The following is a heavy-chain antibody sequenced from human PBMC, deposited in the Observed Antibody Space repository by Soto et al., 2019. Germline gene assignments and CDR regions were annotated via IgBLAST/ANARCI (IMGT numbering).Heavy chain of an antibody. J-gene: IGHJ5*02. CDR2: IYHSGST. Sequence: QVQLQESGPGLVKPSGTLSLTCAVSGCSISSSNWWSWVRQPPGKGLEWIGEIYHSGSTNYNPSLKRRVTISVDKSKNQFSLKLSSLTAADTAVYYCARFSSRSMAGTKRTNWFDPWGQGTLVTVSS. CDR3: ARFSSRSMAGTKRTNWFDP. D-gene: IGHD6-19*01. V-gene: IGHV4-4*02. CDR1: GCSISSSNW.